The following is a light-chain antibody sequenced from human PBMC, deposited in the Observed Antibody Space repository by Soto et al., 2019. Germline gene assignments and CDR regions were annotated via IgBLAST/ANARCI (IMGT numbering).Light chain of an antibody. CDR2: DAS. Sequence: EIVLTQSPATLSLSPGERATLSCRASQIVSRYLAWYQHKPGQAPRLLIYDASNRATGIPARFSGSGYGTDFTLTIRSLEPEDFAVYYCQQRSNWPSWTFGQGTKVEIK. V-gene: IGKV3-11*01. J-gene: IGKJ1*01. CDR1: QIVSRY. CDR3: QQRSNWPSWT.